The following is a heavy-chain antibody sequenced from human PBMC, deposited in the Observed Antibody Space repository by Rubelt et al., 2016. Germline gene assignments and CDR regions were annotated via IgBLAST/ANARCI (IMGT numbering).Heavy chain of an antibody. Sequence: QVHLVQSGAEVKKPGASVRVSCEASGYTFTSYGISWVRQAPGQGLEWMGWISAYNGNTNYAQKLQGRVTMTPDTSTSTAYKVRRSRRSYDTAVYYCARDSVSLTGHPAEDYWGQGTLVTVSS. CDR1: GYTFTSYG. CDR2: ISAYNGNT. CDR3: ARDSVSLTGHPAEDY. J-gene: IGHJ4*02. V-gene: IGHV1-18*01. D-gene: IGHD3-9*01.